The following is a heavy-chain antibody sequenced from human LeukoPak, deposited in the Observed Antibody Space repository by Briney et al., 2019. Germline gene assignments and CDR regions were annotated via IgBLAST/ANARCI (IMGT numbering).Heavy chain of an antibody. J-gene: IGHJ4*02. CDR2: ISSSGSTL. CDR1: GFTFSDYY. V-gene: IGHV3-11*04. Sequence: GGSLRLSCAASGFTFSDYYMSWIRQAPGKGLEWVSYISSSGSTLYYADSVKGRFTISRDNGKNTLYLQMNSLRAEDTAVYYCARGSTYYDSSGQVPFDYWGQGTLVTVSS. D-gene: IGHD3-22*01. CDR3: ARGSTYYDSSGQVPFDY.